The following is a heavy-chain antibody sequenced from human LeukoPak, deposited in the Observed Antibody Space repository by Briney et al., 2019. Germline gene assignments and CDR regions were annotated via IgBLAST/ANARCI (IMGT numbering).Heavy chain of an antibody. CDR3: AKGDSKYSGRGDY. J-gene: IGHJ4*02. CDR1: GFTFSSYA. CDR2: ISGSGGST. V-gene: IGHV3-23*01. Sequence: GGSLRLSCAASGFTFSSYAMSWVRQAPGKGLEWVSAISGSGGSTYYADSVKGRFTISRDNSKNTLYLQMNNLRAEDTAVYYCAKGDSKYSGRGDYWGQGTLVTVSS. D-gene: IGHD1-26*01.